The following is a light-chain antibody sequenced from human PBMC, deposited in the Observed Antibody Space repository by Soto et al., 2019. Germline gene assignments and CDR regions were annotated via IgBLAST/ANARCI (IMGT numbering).Light chain of an antibody. CDR3: TSKSNSGGGV. Sequence: QSALTQPASVSGSPGQSITISCTGNSSDIGGSNYVSWYQQHPGKAPKLIISEVNDRPSGVSDRFSGSKSGTTASLTISGLQAEDEADYYCTSKSNSGGGVFGGGTKLTVL. J-gene: IGLJ3*02. CDR2: EVN. CDR1: SSDIGGSNY. V-gene: IGLV2-14*01.